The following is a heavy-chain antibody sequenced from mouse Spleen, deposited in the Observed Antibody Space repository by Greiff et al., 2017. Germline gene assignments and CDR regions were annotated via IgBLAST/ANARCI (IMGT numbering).Heavy chain of an antibody. J-gene: IGHJ4*01. CDR1: GYSFTSYW. D-gene: IGHD4-1*01. CDR3: ARSRSLGRDYAMDY. Sequence: VQLQQSGPQLVRPGASVKISCKASGYSFTSYWMHWVKQRPGQGLEWIGMIDPSDSETRLNQKFKDKATLTVDKSSSTAYMQLSSPTSEDSAVYYCARSRSLGRDYAMDYWGQGTSVTVSS. CDR2: IDPSDSET. V-gene: IGHV1S127*01.